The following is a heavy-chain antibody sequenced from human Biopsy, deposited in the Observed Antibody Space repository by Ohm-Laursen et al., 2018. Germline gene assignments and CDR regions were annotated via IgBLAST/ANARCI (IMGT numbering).Heavy chain of an antibody. CDR2: IFYSANT. V-gene: IGHV4-31*03. D-gene: IGHD3-22*01. CDR1: GVSINGGRHY. J-gene: IGHJ5*02. CDR3: ARGDYFDSNGYFWFDP. Sequence: TLSLTRTVSGVSINGGRHYWNWIRHPPGKGLEWIGNIFYSANTYYNPSLKSRVTISVDTSKNQFSLKLSSVTAADTAVYYCARGDYFDSNGYFWFDPGGQGTLVTVSS.